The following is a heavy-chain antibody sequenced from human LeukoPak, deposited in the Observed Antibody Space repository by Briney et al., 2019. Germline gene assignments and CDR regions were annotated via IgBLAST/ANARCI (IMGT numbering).Heavy chain of an antibody. CDR3: ARSAEHCNNGVCFTDYYMDV. CDR1: GYTFTDYY. D-gene: IGHD2-8*01. J-gene: IGHJ6*03. CDR2: INPNSGDT. Sequence: ASVKVSCKASGYTFTDYYIHWVRLAPGQGLEWMGWINPNSGDTNYPQKFQGRVTMTRDTSIITAYMELNSLTSDDTAVYFCARSAEHCNNGVCFTDYYMDVWGKGTTVTVSS. V-gene: IGHV1-2*02.